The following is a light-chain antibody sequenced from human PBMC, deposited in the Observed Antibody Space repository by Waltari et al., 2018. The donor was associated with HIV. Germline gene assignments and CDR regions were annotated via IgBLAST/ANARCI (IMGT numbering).Light chain of an antibody. CDR1: QSLLRVNGYNS. CDR3: MQTLQSPWT. Sequence: DIVMTQSPLSLSVTPGEPATISCTSSQSLLRVNGYNSLDWYLQKPGQSPEPLIYLVSTRASGFPDRCSGSGSGTDFTLKISRVEAEDVGLYYCMQTLQSPWTFGQGTNVEIK. V-gene: IGKV2-28*01. J-gene: IGKJ1*01. CDR2: LVS.